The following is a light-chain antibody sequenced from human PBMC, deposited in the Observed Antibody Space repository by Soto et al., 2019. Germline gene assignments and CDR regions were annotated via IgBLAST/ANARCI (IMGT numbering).Light chain of an antibody. Sequence: QSALTQPASVSGSPGQSITISCTGSSRDVGGYNYVSWYQQHPDKAPKLIIYDVTDRPSGISNRFSGSKSGNTASLTISGLQAGDEADYYCGSYTTSSTRVFGTGTKLTVL. CDR1: SRDVGGYNY. CDR2: DVT. V-gene: IGLV2-14*03. CDR3: GSYTTSSTRV. J-gene: IGLJ1*01.